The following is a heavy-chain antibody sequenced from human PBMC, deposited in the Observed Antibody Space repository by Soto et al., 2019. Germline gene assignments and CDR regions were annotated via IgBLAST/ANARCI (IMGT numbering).Heavy chain of an antibody. Sequence: QVQLVQSGAEVKKPGSSVKVSCKASGGTFSSYIINWVRQAPGQGLEWMGRIIPILDIVNYAQKFQGRVTITADKSTSTAYMELSGLTSEDTAVYYCAREDTLVDDTLDYWGQGTLVTVSS. CDR3: AREDTLVDDTLDY. J-gene: IGHJ4*02. V-gene: IGHV1-69*08. CDR1: GGTFSSYI. D-gene: IGHD5-18*01. CDR2: IIPILDIV.